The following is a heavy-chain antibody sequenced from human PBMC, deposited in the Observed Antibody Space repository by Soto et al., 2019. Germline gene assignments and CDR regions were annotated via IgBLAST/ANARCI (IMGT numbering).Heavy chain of an antibody. J-gene: IGHJ6*04. CDR2: INHSGST. CDR3: ARGGGYCSSTSCYAGNYYYYYGMDV. CDR1: GGSFSGYY. V-gene: IGHV4-34*01. D-gene: IGHD2-2*01. Sequence: SETLSLTCAVYGGSFSGYYWSWIRQPPGKGLEWIGEINHSGSTNYNPSLKSRVTISVDTSKNQFSLKLSSVTAADTAVYYCARGGGYCSSTSCYAGNYYYYYGMDVWGKGTTVTVSS.